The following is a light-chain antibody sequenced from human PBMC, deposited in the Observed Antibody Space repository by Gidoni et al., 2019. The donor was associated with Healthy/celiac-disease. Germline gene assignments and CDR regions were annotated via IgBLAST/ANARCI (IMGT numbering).Light chain of an antibody. J-gene: IGKJ3*01. Sequence: EIVLTQSPATLSLSPGERATLSFRASQSVSSYLAWYQHKPGQAPRLLIYDASNRATGIPARFSGSGSGTDFTLTISSLEPEDFAVYYCQQRSNWPPFTFGPGTKVDIK. CDR3: QQRSNWPPFT. CDR1: QSVSSY. V-gene: IGKV3-11*01. CDR2: DAS.